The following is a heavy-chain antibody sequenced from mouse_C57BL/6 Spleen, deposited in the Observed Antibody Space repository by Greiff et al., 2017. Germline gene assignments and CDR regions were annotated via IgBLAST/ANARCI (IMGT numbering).Heavy chain of an antibody. D-gene: IGHD6-5*01. CDR2: IYPGDGAT. Sequence: VKLQQSGPELVKPGASVKISCKASGYAFSRSWMNWVKQRPGKGLEWIGRIYPGDGATNYNGKFKGKGTLTADKSSSTASMQLSSLTSEDAAVYFCARERDMQGFAYWGQGTLVTVSA. CDR3: ARERDMQGFAY. CDR1: GYAFSRSW. J-gene: IGHJ3*01. V-gene: IGHV1-82*01.